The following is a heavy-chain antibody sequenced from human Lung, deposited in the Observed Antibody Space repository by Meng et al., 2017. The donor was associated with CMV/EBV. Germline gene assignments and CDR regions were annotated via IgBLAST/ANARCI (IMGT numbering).Heavy chain of an antibody. J-gene: IGHJ4*02. V-gene: IGHV4-59*01. Sequence: SXTLSLXCTVPGGSISSYYWSWIRQPPGKGLEWIGYIYYSGSTNYNPSLKSRVTISVDTSKNQFSLTLSSVTAADTAVYYCARVTRELRNEYYFDYWGQGXLVTVSS. CDR2: IYYSGST. D-gene: IGHD1-26*01. CDR1: GGSISSYY. CDR3: ARVTRELRNEYYFDY.